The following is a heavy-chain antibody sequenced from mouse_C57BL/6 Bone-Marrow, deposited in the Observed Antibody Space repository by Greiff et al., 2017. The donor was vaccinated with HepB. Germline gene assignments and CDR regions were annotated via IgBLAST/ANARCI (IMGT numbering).Heavy chain of an antibody. V-gene: IGHV2-5*01. CDR2: IWRGGST. J-gene: IGHJ4*01. D-gene: IGHD2-2*01. CDR3: AKNLRLRRYYYAMDY. Sequence: QVQLQQSGPGLVQPSQSLSITCTVSGFSLTSYGVHWVRQSPGKGLEWLGVIWRGGSTDYNAAFMSRLSITKDNSKSQVFFKMNSLQADDTAIYYCAKNLRLRRYYYAMDYWGQGTSVTVSS. CDR1: GFSLTSYG.